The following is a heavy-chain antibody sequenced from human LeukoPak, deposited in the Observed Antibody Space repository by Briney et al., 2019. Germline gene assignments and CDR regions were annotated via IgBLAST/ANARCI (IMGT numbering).Heavy chain of an antibody. Sequence: GGSLRLSCAASGFTFDDYAMHWVRQARGKGLEWVSLISWDGGSTYYADSVKGRFTISRDNSKNSLYLQMNSLRAEDTALYYCAKDSLSYYYDSSGYYGHLDYWGQGTLVTVSS. CDR2: ISWDGGST. J-gene: IGHJ4*02. D-gene: IGHD3-22*01. CDR1: GFTFDDYA. CDR3: AKDSLSYYYDSSGYYGHLDY. V-gene: IGHV3-43D*03.